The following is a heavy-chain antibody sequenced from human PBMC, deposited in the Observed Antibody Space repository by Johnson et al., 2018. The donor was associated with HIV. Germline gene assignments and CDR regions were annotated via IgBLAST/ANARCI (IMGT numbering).Heavy chain of an antibody. Sequence: VQLVESGGGVVQPGRSLRLSCAASGFTFSSYAMHWVRQAPGKGLEWVAVISYDGSNKYYADSVKGRFTISRDNSKTTLYLQMNSLRAEDTAVYYCARMVGSGSSDAFDIWGQGTMVTVSS. V-gene: IGHV3-30*04. J-gene: IGHJ3*02. CDR3: ARMVGSGSSDAFDI. CDR2: ISYDGSNK. CDR1: GFTFSSYA. D-gene: IGHD3-10*01.